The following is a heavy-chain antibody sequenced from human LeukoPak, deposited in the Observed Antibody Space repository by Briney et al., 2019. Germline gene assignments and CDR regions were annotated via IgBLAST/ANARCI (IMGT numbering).Heavy chain of an antibody. D-gene: IGHD2-2*01. V-gene: IGHV3-21*01. CDR3: AKVPGGSTNNWFDP. CDR2: ISSSSSYI. CDR1: GFTFSSYN. Sequence: GGSLRLSCAASGFTFSSYNMNWVRQAPGKGLEWVSSISSSSSYIYYADSVKGRFTISRDNAKKSLYLQMNSLRAEDTAVYYCAKVPGGSTNNWFDPWGQGTLVTVSS. J-gene: IGHJ5*02.